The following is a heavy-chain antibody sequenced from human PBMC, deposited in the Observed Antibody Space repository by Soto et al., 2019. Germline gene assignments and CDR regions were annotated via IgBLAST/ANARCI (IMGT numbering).Heavy chain of an antibody. Sequence: ETLSLTCAVYGGSFSGYYWSWIRQPPGNNLEWIGDINHSGTTNYNPSLKSRVTISVDTSKNQFSLKLTSVTAADTAVYYCARGGRAYYDSSGYPLKYWGQGTLVTVSS. V-gene: IGHV4-34*01. J-gene: IGHJ4*02. CDR1: GGSFSGYY. CDR2: INHSGTT. D-gene: IGHD3-22*01. CDR3: ARGGRAYYDSSGYPLKY.